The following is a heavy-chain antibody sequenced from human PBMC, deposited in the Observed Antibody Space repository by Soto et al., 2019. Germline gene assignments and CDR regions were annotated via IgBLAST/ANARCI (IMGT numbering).Heavy chain of an antibody. J-gene: IGHJ6*02. CDR1: GGSISSYY. D-gene: IGHD2-2*01. V-gene: IGHV4-59*01. CDR3: ARSMGYCSSTSCYHSQYYYYGMDV. Sequence: SETLSLTCTVSGGSISSYYWSWIRQPPGKGLEWIGYIYYSGSTNYNPSLKSRVTISVDTSKKQFSLKLSSVTAADTAVYYCARSMGYCSSTSCYHSQYYYYGMDVWGQGTTVTVSS. CDR2: IYYSGST.